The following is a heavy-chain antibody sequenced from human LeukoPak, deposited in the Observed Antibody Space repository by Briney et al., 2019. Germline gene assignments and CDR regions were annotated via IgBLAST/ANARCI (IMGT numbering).Heavy chain of an antibody. D-gene: IGHD4-17*01. CDR2: IHHGGST. CDR1: GYSISSGYY. J-gene: IGHJ4*02. CDR3: ARDRSPYGDYMFDF. Sequence: SQTLSLTCAVSGYSISSGYYWGWIRQPPGQGLAWIGIIHHGGSTYYDPSLKSRVTISLDTSKDQLSLKVRSVTAADTAVYYCARDRSPYGDYMFDFWGQGTLVTVSS. V-gene: IGHV4-38-2*02.